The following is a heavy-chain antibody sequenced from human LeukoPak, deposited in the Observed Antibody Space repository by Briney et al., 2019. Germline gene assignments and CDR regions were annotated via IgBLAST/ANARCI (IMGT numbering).Heavy chain of an antibody. J-gene: IGHJ4*02. CDR3: ARGRGELLTSYYFDY. V-gene: IGHV4-59*12. D-gene: IGHD1-26*01. Sequence: SETLSLICSVSGGSISSYYWSWIRQPPGKGLEWIAYIHYSGSTNYNPSLKSRLTISVDTSKNQFSLKLSSVTAADTAVYYCARGRGELLTSYYFDYWGQGTLVTVSS. CDR2: IHYSGST. CDR1: GGSISSYY.